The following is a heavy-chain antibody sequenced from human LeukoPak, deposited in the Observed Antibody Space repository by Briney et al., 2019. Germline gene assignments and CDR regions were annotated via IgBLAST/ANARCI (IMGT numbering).Heavy chain of an antibody. CDR2: IYYSGST. CDR3: ARDLGDLTGSWSYRYGMDV. V-gene: IGHV4-59*01. Sequence: SETLSLTCTVSGGSISSYYWSWIRQPPGKGLEWIGYIYYSGSTNYNPSLKSRVTISVDTSKNQFSLELSSVTAADTAVYYCARDLGDLTGSWSYRYGMDVWGQGTTVTVSS. CDR1: GGSISSYY. J-gene: IGHJ6*02. D-gene: IGHD3-10*01.